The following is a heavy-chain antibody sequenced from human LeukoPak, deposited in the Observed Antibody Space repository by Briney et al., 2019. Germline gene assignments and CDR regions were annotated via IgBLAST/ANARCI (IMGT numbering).Heavy chain of an antibody. J-gene: IGHJ4*02. Sequence: ASVKVSCKASGGTFSSYAISWVRQAPGQGLEWMGGIIPIFGTANYAQKFQGRVTITADESTSTAYMELSSLRSEDTAAYYCASSKRIPSDSSGYYYVRVLLDYWGQGTLVTVSS. CDR3: ASSKRIPSDSSGYYYVRVLLDY. CDR2: IIPIFGTA. V-gene: IGHV1-69*13. CDR1: GGTFSSYA. D-gene: IGHD3-22*01.